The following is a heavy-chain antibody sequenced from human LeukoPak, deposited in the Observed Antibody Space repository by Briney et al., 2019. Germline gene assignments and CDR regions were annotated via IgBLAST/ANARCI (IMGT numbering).Heavy chain of an antibody. V-gene: IGHV1-2*02. D-gene: IGHD4-17*01. CDR2: IDPNSGGT. Sequence: ASVKVSCKASGYTFTGYYMHWVRQPPGQGLEWMGWIDPNSGGTNYAQKFQGRVTMTRDTSISTAYMELSRLRSDDTAVYYCARDRTTRLDAFDIWGQGTMVTVSS. CDR3: ARDRTTRLDAFDI. CDR1: GYTFTGYY. J-gene: IGHJ3*02.